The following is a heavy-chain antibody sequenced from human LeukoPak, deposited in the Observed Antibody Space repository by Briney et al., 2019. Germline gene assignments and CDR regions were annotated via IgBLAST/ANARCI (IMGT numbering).Heavy chain of an antibody. Sequence: SETLSLTCALSGYSISSGYYWGWIRQPPGKGLEWIGSIYHSGSTYYNPSLKSRVTISVDTSKNQFSLKLSSVTAADTAVYYCAGSNIVAKNGDYWGQGTLVTVSS. D-gene: IGHD5-12*01. V-gene: IGHV4-38-2*01. CDR3: AGSNIVAKNGDY. CDR2: IYHSGST. CDR1: GYSISSGYY. J-gene: IGHJ4*02.